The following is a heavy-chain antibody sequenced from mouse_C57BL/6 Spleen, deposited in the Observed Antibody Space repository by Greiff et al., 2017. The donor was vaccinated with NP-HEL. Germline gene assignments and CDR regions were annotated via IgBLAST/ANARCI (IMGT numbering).Heavy chain of an antibody. J-gene: IGHJ3*01. CDR3: ARAEDFPWFAY. Sequence: VQLQQPGAELVRPGSSVKLSCKASGYTFTSYWMHWVKQRPIQGLEWIGNIDPSDSETHYNQKFKDKATLTVDKSSSTAYMQLSSLTSEDSAVYYCARAEDFPWFAYWGQGTLVTVSA. CDR2: IDPSDSET. V-gene: IGHV1-52*01. CDR1: GYTFTSYW.